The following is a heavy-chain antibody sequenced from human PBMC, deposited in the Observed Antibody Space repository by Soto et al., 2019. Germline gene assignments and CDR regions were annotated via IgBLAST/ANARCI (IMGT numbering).Heavy chain of an antibody. CDR3: AHRSLTPDY. Sequence: PGGSLRLSCAASGFTFATYGMSWVRQAPGKGLEWVSGISGSGGSTYYADSVKGRFTISRDNSKNTLYLQMNSLRSEDTAIYYCAHRSLTPDYWGQGTLVTVSS. V-gene: IGHV3-23*01. CDR2: ISGSGGST. CDR1: GFTFATYG. J-gene: IGHJ4*02.